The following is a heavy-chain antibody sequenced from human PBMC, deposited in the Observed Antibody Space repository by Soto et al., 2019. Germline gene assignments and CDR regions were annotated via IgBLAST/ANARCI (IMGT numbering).Heavy chain of an antibody. V-gene: IGHV1-18*01. J-gene: IGHJ6*02. CDR2: ISAYNGNT. D-gene: IGHD3-3*01. CDR3: AREARFLEWLLTPKDYYYGMDV. Sequence: GASVKLSCKASGYTFTSYGISWVRQAPGQGLEWMGWISAYNGNTNYAQKLQGRVTMTTDTSTSTAYMELRSLRSDDTAVYYCAREARFLEWLLTPKDYYYGMDVWGQGTTVTVSS. CDR1: GYTFTSYG.